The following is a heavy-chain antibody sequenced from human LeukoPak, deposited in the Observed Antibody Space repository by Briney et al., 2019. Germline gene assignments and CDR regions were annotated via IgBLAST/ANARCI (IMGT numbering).Heavy chain of an antibody. Sequence: GGSLRLSCAASGFTFSSYGMHWVRQAPGKGLEWVAVIWYDGNNKYYADSVKGRFTISRDNAKNTLFLQMNSLRAEDTAVYFCAKVPISYSSRLFDYWGQGTLVTVSS. J-gene: IGHJ4*02. V-gene: IGHV3-33*06. CDR1: GFTFSSYG. D-gene: IGHD6-19*01. CDR2: IWYDGNNK. CDR3: AKVPISYSSRLFDY.